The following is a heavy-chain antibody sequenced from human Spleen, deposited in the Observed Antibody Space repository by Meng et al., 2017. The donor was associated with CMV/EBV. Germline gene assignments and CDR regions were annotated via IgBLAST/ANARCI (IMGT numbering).Heavy chain of an antibody. CDR2: IYYSGST. CDR3: ARGRVRLGWEKARECYFDY. J-gene: IGHJ4*02. D-gene: IGHD3-16*01. Sequence: SETLSLTCTVSGGSISSGGYYWSWIRQHPGKGLEWIGYIYYSGSTYYNPSLKSRVTISEDTSKKQFSLKLSSVTAADTAVYYCARGRVRLGWEKARECYFDYWGQGTLVTVSS. V-gene: IGHV4-31*03. CDR1: GGSISSGGYY.